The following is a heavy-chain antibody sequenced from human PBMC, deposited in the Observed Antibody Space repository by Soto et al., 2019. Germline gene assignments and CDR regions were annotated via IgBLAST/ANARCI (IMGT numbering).Heavy chain of an antibody. D-gene: IGHD4-17*01. CDR3: ATWVDYGDFEGFDF. Sequence: DSVKVSCKTSGYSFTDYKLDGVRQAHRQGLEWMGWVDPNGGGSNSAQKFQGSVTMTWDTSITTAYLDLTRLTTNDTATYFCATWVDYGDFEGFDFRGQGTLVTVSS. V-gene: IGHV1-2*04. J-gene: IGHJ4*02. CDR1: GYSFTDYK. CDR2: VDPNGGGS.